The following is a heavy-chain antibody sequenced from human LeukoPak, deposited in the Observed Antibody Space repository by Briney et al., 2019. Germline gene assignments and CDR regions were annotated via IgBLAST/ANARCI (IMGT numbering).Heavy chain of an antibody. CDR3: ARWRRIAAAGKKYYFDY. CDR1: GGSISSYY. D-gene: IGHD6-13*01. Sequence: TSETLSLTCTVSGGSISSYYWSWIRQPAGKGLEWIGRIYTSGSTNYNPSLKSRVTMSVDTSKNQFSLKLSSVTAADTAVYYCARWRRIAAAGKKYYFDYWGQGTLVTVSS. J-gene: IGHJ4*02. CDR2: IYTSGST. V-gene: IGHV4-4*07.